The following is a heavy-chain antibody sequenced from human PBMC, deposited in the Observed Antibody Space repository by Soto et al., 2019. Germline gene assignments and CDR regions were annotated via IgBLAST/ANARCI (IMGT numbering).Heavy chain of an antibody. V-gene: IGHV1-2*04. CDR2: INPNSGGT. CDR3: LRDGGRDYYYYYYMDV. J-gene: IGHJ6*03. Sequence: ASVKVSCKASGYTFTSYGISWVRQAPGQGLEWMRWINPNSGGTNYAQKYQGWVTMTRDTFISTAYMELSRLRSDDTAVYYCLRDGGRDYYYYYYMDVWGKGTTVTVSS. D-gene: IGHD3-10*01. CDR1: GYTFTSYG.